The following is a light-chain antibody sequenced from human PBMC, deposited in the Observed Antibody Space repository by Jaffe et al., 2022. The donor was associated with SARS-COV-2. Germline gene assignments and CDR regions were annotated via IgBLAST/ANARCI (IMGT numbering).Light chain of an antibody. CDR3: AAWDDSLSGPV. Sequence: QSVLTQPPSTSGAPGQRVTISCSGSSSNIGNNAVNWYQQLPGTAPKLLIYNNNQRPSGVPDRFSGSLSGTSASLAISGLQSEDEADYYCAAWDDSLSGPVFGGGTNLTVL. CDR2: NNN. V-gene: IGLV1-44*01. CDR1: SSNIGNNA. J-gene: IGLJ3*02.